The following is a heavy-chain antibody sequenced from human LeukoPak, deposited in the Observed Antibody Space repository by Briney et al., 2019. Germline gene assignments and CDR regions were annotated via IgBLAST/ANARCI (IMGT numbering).Heavy chain of an antibody. CDR1: GYTFTSYG. Sequence: ASVKVSCKASGYTFTSYGISWVRQAPGQGLEWMGWISTYNGNTNFAQKLQGRVTMTTDTSTSTAYMELSSLRSEDTAVYYCARATLEPLDYYYYYMDVWGKGTTVTVSS. D-gene: IGHD1-1*01. CDR2: ISTYNGNT. V-gene: IGHV1-18*01. CDR3: ARATLEPLDYYYYYMDV. J-gene: IGHJ6*03.